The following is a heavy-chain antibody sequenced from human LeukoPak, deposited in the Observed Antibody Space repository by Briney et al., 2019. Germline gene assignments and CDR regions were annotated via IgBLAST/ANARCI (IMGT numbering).Heavy chain of an antibody. CDR1: GFTFSSYW. CDR3: ARDLDSSNWRYYYGMDV. Sequence: GGSLRLSCAASGFTFSSYWMSWVRQAPGKGLEWVANIKQDGSEKYYVDSVKGRFTISRDNAKNSLYLQMNSLRAEDTAVYYCARDLDSSNWRYYYGMDVWGKGTTVTVSS. J-gene: IGHJ6*04. D-gene: IGHD6-13*01. CDR2: IKQDGSEK. V-gene: IGHV3-7*03.